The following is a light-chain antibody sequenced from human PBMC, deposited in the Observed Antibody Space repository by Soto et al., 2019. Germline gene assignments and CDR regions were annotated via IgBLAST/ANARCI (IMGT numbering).Light chain of an antibody. Sequence: EIVLTQSPGTLSLSPGERATLSCRASQSVTSSYLAWYQQKPGQAPRLLIFSASRRATGIPDRFSDSGSGTDFTLTISRLEPEDFAVYYCQQYGSSPQTFGQGTKV. CDR3: QQYGSSPQT. CDR1: QSVTSSY. CDR2: SAS. V-gene: IGKV3-20*01. J-gene: IGKJ1*01.